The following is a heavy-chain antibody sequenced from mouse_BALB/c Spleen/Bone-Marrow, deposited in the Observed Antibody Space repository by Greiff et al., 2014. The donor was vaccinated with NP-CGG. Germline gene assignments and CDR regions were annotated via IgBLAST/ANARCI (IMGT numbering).Heavy chain of an antibody. D-gene: IGHD1-2*01. CDR3: ARITTATGAMDY. Sequence: VKLVESGPGLVAPSQSLSITCTVSGFSLTNYGVHWVRQPPGKGLEWLGVIWADGSTNYNSALRSRLSISKDNSKSQVFFKMNSLQTDDTAVYYCARITTATGAMDYWGQGTSVTVSS. V-gene: IGHV2-9*02. CDR2: IWADGST. J-gene: IGHJ4*01. CDR1: GFSLTNYG.